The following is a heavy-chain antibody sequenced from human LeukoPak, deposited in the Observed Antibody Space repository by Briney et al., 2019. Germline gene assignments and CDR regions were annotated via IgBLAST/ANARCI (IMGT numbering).Heavy chain of an antibody. CDR2: INWNGGST. D-gene: IGHD4-11*01. J-gene: IGHJ6*03. Sequence: GGSLRLSCAASGFTFDDYGMSWVRHAPGKGLEWVSGINWNGGSTGYADSVKGRFTISRDNAKNSLYLQMNSLRAEDTALYYCARVVTLYYYYYMDVWGKGTTVTVSS. V-gene: IGHV3-20*04. CDR3: ARVVTLYYYYYMDV. CDR1: GFTFDDYG.